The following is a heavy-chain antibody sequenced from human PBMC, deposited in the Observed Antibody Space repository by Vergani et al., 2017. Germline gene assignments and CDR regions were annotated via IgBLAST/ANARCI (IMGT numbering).Heavy chain of an antibody. V-gene: IGHV3-21*01. D-gene: IGHD3-9*01. CDR1: GFTFSSYS. CDR2: ISSSSSYI. J-gene: IGHJ6*03. Sequence: EVQLLESGGDSVQPGGSLRLSCAASGFTFSSYSMNWVRQAPGKGLEWVSSISSSSSYIYYADSVKGRFTISRDNAKNSLYLQMNSLRAEDTAVYYCARDIDWIYYYYYMDVWGKGTTVTVSS. CDR3: ARDIDWIYYYYYMDV.